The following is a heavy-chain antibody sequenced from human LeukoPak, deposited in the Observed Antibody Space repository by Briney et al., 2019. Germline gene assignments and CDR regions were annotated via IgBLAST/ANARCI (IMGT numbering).Heavy chain of an antibody. V-gene: IGHV4-59*01. D-gene: IGHD3-22*01. J-gene: IGHJ6*02. Sequence: SEILSLACTVSGGSISSYYWSWIRQPPGKGLEWIGYIYYSGSTNYNPSLKSRVTISVDTSKNQFSLKLSSVTAADTAVYYCARDYYDDYYYGMDVWGQGTTVTVSS. CDR1: GGSISSYY. CDR3: ARDYYDDYYYGMDV. CDR2: IYYSGST.